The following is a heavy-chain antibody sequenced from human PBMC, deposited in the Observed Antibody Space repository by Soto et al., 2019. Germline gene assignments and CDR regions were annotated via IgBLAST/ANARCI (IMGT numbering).Heavy chain of an antibody. CDR1: TFTFSNHW. CDR2: INQGGSAK. D-gene: IGHD2-2*02. V-gene: IGHV3-7*01. J-gene: IGHJ4*02. CDR3: ARIYCSTTSCYIDY. Sequence: RRLSCAASTFTFSNHWMSWVRQAPGKGLEWVANINQGGSAKYYLDSVKGRFTISRDNAKNSLDLQMNSLRAEDTAVYYCARIYCSTTSCYIDYWGQGXLVTVSS.